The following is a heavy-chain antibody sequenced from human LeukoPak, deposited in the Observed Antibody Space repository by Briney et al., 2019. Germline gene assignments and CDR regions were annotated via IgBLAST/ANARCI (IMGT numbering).Heavy chain of an antibody. CDR3: ARALGYCSSTSCYGVEYYYYHYMDV. J-gene: IGHJ6*03. Sequence: PGGSLRLSCAASGFTFSSYSMNWVRQAPGKGLEWVSSISSSSSYIYYADSVKGRFTISRDNAKNSLYLQMNSLRAEDTAVYYCARALGYCSSTSCYGVEYYYYHYMDVWGKGTTVTVSS. CDR1: GFTFSSYS. V-gene: IGHV3-21*01. CDR2: ISSSSSYI. D-gene: IGHD2-2*01.